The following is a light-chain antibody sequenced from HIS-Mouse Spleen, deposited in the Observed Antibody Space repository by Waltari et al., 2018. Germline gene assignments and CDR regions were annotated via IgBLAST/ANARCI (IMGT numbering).Light chain of an antibody. CDR2: GKS. CDR3: QSYDSSLSAHYV. Sequence: QSVLTQPPSVSGAPGQRVTISCTGSSSNIGAGYDVHWYQQLPGTAPKLLIYGKSKRPSGVPDRFSGSKSGTSASLAITGLQAEDEADYYCQSYDSSLSAHYVFGTGTKVTVL. J-gene: IGLJ1*01. CDR1: SSNIGAGYD. V-gene: IGLV1-40*01.